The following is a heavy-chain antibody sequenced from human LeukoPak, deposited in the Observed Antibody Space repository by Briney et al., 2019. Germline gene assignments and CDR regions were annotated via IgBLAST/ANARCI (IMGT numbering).Heavy chain of an antibody. V-gene: IGHV1-2*06. J-gene: IGHJ3*02. CDR1: GYTFTGYY. Sequence: ASVKVPCKASGYTFTGYYMNWVRQAPGQGLEWLGRINPNTGGTNSAQSFQGRVTMTRDTSITTAYMELSRLRSDDTAVYYCARVGDGLNDAFDIWGQGTMVTVSS. CDR2: INPNTGGT. CDR3: ARVGDGLNDAFDI. D-gene: IGHD5-24*01.